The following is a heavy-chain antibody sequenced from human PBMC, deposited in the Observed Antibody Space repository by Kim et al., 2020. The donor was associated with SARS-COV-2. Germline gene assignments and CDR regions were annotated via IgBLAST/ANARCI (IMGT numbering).Heavy chain of an antibody. CDR2: INPNSGST. J-gene: IGHJ6*03. Sequence: ASVKVSCKASGYTFTSYYMHWVRQAPGQGLEWMGWINPNSGSTNYAQKFQGRVTMTRDTSISTAYMELSRLRSDDTAVYYCASLEEVRYYYYYSMDVWGKGTTVTVSS. V-gene: IGHV1-2*02. CDR3: ASLEEVRYYYYYSMDV. CDR1: GYTFTSYY.